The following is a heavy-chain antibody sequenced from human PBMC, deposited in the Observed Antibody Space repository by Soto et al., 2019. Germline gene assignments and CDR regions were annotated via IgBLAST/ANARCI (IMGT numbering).Heavy chain of an antibody. CDR1: GFHFDDYA. CDR2: ITWNRASI. Sequence: EVQLVESGGGLVQPGRSLRLSCAASGFHFDDYAMHWVRQAPGRGLEWVSGITWNRASIGYADSVKGRFTISRDNAKNSRYLQRDSLRPDDTALYYCAKGDYGDYSLSAYWGQGTLVTVSS. D-gene: IGHD4-17*01. CDR3: AKGDYGDYSLSAY. V-gene: IGHV3-9*01. J-gene: IGHJ4*02.